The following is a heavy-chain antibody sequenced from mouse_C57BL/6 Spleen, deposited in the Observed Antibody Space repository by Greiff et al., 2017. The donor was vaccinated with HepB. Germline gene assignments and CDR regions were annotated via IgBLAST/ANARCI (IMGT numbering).Heavy chain of an antibody. V-gene: IGHV1-61*01. CDR3: ARLGYPWFAY. Sequence: QVQLQQPGAELVRPGSSVKLSCKASGYTFTSYWMDWVKQRPGQGLEWIGNIYPSDSETHYNQKFKDKATLTVDKSSSTAYMQLSSLTSEDSAVYYCARLGYPWFAYWGQGTLVTVSA. J-gene: IGHJ3*01. CDR2: IYPSDSET. CDR1: GYTFTSYW.